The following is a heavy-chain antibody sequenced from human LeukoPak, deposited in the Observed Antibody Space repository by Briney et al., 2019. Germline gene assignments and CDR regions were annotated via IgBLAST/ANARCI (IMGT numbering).Heavy chain of an antibody. J-gene: IGHJ4*02. Sequence: GGSLGLSCAASGFTFDDYAMHWVRQAPGKGLEWVSLISGDGGSTYYADSVKGRFTISRDNSKNSLYLQMNSLRTEDTALYYCAKSLHYYDSSGLRGYFDYWGQGTLVTVSS. CDR3: AKSLHYYDSSGLRGYFDY. V-gene: IGHV3-43*02. D-gene: IGHD3-22*01. CDR1: GFTFDDYA. CDR2: ISGDGGST.